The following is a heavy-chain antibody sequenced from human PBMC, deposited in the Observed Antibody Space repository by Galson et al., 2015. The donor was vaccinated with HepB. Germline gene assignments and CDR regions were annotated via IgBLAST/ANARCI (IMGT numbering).Heavy chain of an antibody. CDR2: IKSKTFGGTT. V-gene: IGHV3-49*03. D-gene: IGHD2-15*01. J-gene: IGHJ4*02. CDR3: TLGGAAAY. Sequence: SLRLSCAGSGFPFGNYAMNWFRQAPGKGLEWLGYIKSKTFGGTTQYAASVRGRFTISRDDSASLAYLQMNNLRIEDTAMYYCTLGGAAAYWGQGTLVTVSS. CDR1: GFPFGNYA.